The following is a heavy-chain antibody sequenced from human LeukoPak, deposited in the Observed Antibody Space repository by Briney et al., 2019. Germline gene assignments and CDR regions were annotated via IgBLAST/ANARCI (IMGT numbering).Heavy chain of an antibody. J-gene: IGHJ4*02. CDR1: GFTFGSFA. D-gene: IGHD2-2*01. CDR2: ISGDGLRT. Sequence: GGSLRLSCAGSGFTFGSFAMNWVRQAPGKGLEWVSVISGDGLRTYYAASVKGRFTISRDNSKNTLFLQMNSLRAEDTAIYYCAKRSCSSSGCYHLDYWGQGTLVTVSS. CDR3: AKRSCSSSGCYHLDY. V-gene: IGHV3-23*01.